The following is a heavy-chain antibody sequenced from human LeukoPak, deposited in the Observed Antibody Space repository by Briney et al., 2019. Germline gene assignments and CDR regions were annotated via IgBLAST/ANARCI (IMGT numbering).Heavy chain of an antibody. CDR2: ISPYNGDR. V-gene: IGHV1-18*01. CDR3: ARLRLGELSLGFDP. Sequence: ASVKVSCKASGYTFTSYDINWVRQAPGQGPEWMGWISPYNGDRRDALKFQDRVTMTTDTSTTTAYMELRSLRSDDTAVYYCARLRLGELSLGFDPWGQGTLVTVSS. D-gene: IGHD3-16*02. CDR1: GYTFTSYD. J-gene: IGHJ5*02.